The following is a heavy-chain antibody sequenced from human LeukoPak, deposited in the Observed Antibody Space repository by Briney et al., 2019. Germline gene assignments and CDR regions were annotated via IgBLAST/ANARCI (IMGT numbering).Heavy chain of an antibody. Sequence: SETLSLTCTVSGGSISSYYWSWIRQPPGKGLEWIGYIYYSGSTYYNPSLKSRVTISVDTSKNQFSLKLSSVTAADTAVYYCAREGENYYDSSGYIVYWGQGTLVTVSS. J-gene: IGHJ4*02. CDR1: GGSISSYY. CDR3: AREGENYYDSSGYIVY. D-gene: IGHD3-22*01. CDR2: IYYSGST. V-gene: IGHV4-59*12.